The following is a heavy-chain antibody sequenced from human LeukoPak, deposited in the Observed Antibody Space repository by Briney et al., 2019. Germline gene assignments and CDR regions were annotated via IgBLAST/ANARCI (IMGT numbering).Heavy chain of an antibody. CDR2: IIPIFGTA. J-gene: IGHJ3*02. V-gene: IGHV1-69*13. D-gene: IGHD2-2*01. CDR1: GYTFTSYG. Sequence: ASVKVSCKASGYTFTSYGISWVRQAPGQGLEWMGGIIPIFGTANYAQKFQGRVTITADESTSTAYMELSSLRSEDTAVYYCVGDGSQVVPAPHSDAFDIWAKGQWSPSLQ. CDR3: VGDGSQVVPAPHSDAFDI.